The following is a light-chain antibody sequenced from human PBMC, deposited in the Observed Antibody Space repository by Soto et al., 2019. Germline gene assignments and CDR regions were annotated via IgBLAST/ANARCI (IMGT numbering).Light chain of an antibody. CDR1: QSVKIN. CDR2: GAF. J-gene: IGKJ5*01. CDR3: QQYNNWPPIT. V-gene: IGKV3-15*01. Sequence: EIVMTQSPATLSVSPGERATLSCRASQSVKINLAWYQQKPGQAPRLLIYGAFTRATGIPARFSGSGSGTEFTLTISNLQSEDFAVYSCQQYNNWPPITFGQGTRVEIK.